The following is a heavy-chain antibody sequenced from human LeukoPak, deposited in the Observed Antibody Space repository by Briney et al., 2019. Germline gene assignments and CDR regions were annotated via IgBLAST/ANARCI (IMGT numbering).Heavy chain of an antibody. D-gene: IGHD3-3*01. Sequence: PGGSLRLSCAASGFTVSSNYMSWVRQAPGKGLEWVSVIYSGGSTYYADSVKGRFTISRDNSKNTLYLQMNSLRAEDTAVYYCAREYYDFWSGSFQHWGQGTLVTVS. CDR1: GFTVSSNY. J-gene: IGHJ1*01. CDR2: IYSGGST. CDR3: AREYYDFWSGSFQH. V-gene: IGHV3-66*02.